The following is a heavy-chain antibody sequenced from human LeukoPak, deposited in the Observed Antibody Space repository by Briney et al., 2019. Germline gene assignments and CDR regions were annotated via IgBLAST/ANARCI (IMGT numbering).Heavy chain of an antibody. CDR2: ISYDGTYN. CDR3: ARKAVPGTAAAGTDY. CDR1: GFTFSSYG. Sequence: GRSLRLSCAASGFTFSSYGMHWVRQAPGKGLEWVAVISYDGTYNFYADFVKGRFTISRDNSKNTLYLQVNSLRPEDTAVYYCARKAVPGTAAAGTDYWGQGTLVTVSS. D-gene: IGHD6-13*01. V-gene: IGHV3-30*06. J-gene: IGHJ4*02.